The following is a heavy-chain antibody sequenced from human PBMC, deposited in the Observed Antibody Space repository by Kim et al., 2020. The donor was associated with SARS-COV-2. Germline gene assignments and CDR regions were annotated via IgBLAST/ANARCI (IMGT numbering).Heavy chain of an antibody. Sequence: RPPPGKGLEWMVYIYYRGSTNYNPSLKSRVIMSVDTSKNQFSLKLTSVTAADTAVYYCARETEYNWFDTWGQGTLVIVSS. CDR3: ARETEYNWFDT. V-gene: IGHV4-59*13. CDR2: IYYRGST. J-gene: IGHJ5*02.